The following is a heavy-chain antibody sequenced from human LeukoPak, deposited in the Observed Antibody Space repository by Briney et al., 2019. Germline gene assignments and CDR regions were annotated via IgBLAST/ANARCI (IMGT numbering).Heavy chain of an antibody. CDR1: GGSISSSSYY. D-gene: IGHD3-3*01. J-gene: IGHJ4*02. CDR2: IYYSGST. V-gene: IGHV4-39*01. CDR3: ARHKGSDDFWTPFGNLRPHFDY. Sequence: SETLSLTCTVSGGSISSSSYYWGWIRQPPGKGLEWIGSIYYSGSTYYNPSLKSRVTISVDTSKNQFSLKLSSVTAADTAVYYCARHKGSDDFWTPFGNLRPHFDYWGQGTLVTVSS.